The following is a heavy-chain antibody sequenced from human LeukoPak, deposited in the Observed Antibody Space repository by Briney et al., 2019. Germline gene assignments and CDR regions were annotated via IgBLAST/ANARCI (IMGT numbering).Heavy chain of an antibody. J-gene: IGHJ6*02. CDR3: ARDGSDWSMDV. V-gene: IGHV3-11*05. CDR1: GFTFSDYY. D-gene: IGHD2-21*01. Sequence: GGPLRLSCAASGFTFSDYYMSWIREAPGKGLVWVSYISSSSSYTNYADSVKGRFTISRDDAKNSLYLQMNSLRAEDTAVYYCARDGSDWSMDVWGQGTTVTVSS. CDR2: ISSSSSYT.